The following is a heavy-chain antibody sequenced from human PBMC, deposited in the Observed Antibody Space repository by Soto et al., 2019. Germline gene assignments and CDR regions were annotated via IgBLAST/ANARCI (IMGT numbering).Heavy chain of an antibody. CDR3: ARGYPIWSTYFYYYMDV. V-gene: IGHV3-33*07. CDR1: GFTLNTYG. D-gene: IGHD3-10*01. CDR2: SWYDGTNK. Sequence: GESLKISCAASGFTLNTYGMYWVRQAPGKGLEWVAVSWYDGTNKDYADSVKGRFTISRDNSRNTLYLQMNSLRAEDTAVYYCARGYPIWSTYFYYYMDVWGQGTTVTVSS. J-gene: IGHJ6*03.